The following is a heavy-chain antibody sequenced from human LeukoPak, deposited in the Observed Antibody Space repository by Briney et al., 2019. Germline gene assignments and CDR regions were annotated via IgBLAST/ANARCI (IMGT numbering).Heavy chain of an antibody. D-gene: IGHD3-10*01. CDR1: GFTFSSYW. V-gene: IGHV3-7*01. CDR2: IKQDGSEK. Sequence: GGSLRLSCAASGFTFSSYWMSWVRQAPGKGLEWVANIKQDGSEKYYVDSVKGRFTISRDNAQNSLYLQINSLRAEDTAVYYCAREKGTLIRAMAFEVWGQGTMVTVSS. CDR3: AREKGTLIRAMAFEV. J-gene: IGHJ3*01.